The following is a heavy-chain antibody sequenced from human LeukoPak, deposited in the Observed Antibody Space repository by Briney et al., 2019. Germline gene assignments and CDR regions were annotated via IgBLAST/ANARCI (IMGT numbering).Heavy chain of an antibody. V-gene: IGHV3-53*01. CDR2: IYGGGST. Sequence: PGGSLRLSCAASGFTVSSNYMSWVRQAPGKGLEWGSGIYGGGSTYYAASVKGRFTISRDNSKNPLSLQMNTLSAEDTAVYYCARTYSGYDYFDYWGQGTLVTVSS. D-gene: IGHD5-12*01. CDR1: GFTVSSNY. J-gene: IGHJ4*02. CDR3: ARTYSGYDYFDY.